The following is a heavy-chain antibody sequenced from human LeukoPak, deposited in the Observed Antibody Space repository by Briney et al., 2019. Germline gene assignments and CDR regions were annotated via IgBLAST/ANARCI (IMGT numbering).Heavy chain of an antibody. D-gene: IGHD6-13*01. CDR2: IYYSGST. CDR1: GGSISSSSYY. J-gene: IGHJ4*02. CDR3: ARHRGDSLPHSDY. Sequence: PSETLSLTCTVSGGSISSSSYYWGWIRQPPGKGLEWIGSIYYSGSTYYNPSLKSRVTISVDTSKNQFSLKLSSVTAADTAVYYCARHRGDSLPHSDYWGQGTLVTVSS. V-gene: IGHV4-39*01.